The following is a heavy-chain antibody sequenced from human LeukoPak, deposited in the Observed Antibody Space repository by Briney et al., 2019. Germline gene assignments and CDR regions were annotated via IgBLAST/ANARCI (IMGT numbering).Heavy chain of an antibody. Sequence: PGGSLRLSCAASGFTFSSYEFHWVRQAPGKGLEWVSYISNTGSAIRYADSVKGRFTISRDNSKNTLYLQMGSLRAEDMAVYYCARHGHYDFWSGYSLDYWGQGTLVTVSS. CDR1: GFTFSSYE. J-gene: IGHJ4*02. D-gene: IGHD3-3*01. V-gene: IGHV3-48*03. CDR3: ARHGHYDFWSGYSLDY. CDR2: ISNTGSAI.